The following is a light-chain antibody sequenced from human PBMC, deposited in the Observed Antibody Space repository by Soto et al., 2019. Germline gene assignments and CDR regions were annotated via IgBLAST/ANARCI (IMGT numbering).Light chain of an antibody. Sequence: EIVMTQSPATLSVSPGERVTLSCRASQSVTNNLAWYQQKPGQAPRLLIYAASTRAPGIPARFSGSGSGTEFTLTISSLQSEDFAVYYCQQYNNWPITFGRGTRLDIK. CDR1: QSVTNN. CDR2: AAS. J-gene: IGKJ5*01. V-gene: IGKV3-15*01. CDR3: QQYNNWPIT.